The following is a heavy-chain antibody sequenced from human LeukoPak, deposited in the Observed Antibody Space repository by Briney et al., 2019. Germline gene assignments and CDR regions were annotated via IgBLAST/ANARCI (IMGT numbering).Heavy chain of an antibody. CDR3: ATSLDYYDSSGYYNNWFDP. Sequence: GGSLRLSCAASGFTFSSYAMSWVRQAPGKGLEWVSAISGSGGSTYYADSVKGRFTISRDNSKNTLYLRMNSLRAEDTAVYYCATSLDYYDSSGYYNNWFDPWGQGTLVTVSS. CDR1: GFTFSSYA. D-gene: IGHD3-22*01. CDR2: ISGSGGST. V-gene: IGHV3-23*01. J-gene: IGHJ5*02.